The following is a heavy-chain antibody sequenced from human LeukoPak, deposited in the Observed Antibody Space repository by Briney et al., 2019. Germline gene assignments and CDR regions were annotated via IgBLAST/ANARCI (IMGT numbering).Heavy chain of an antibody. CDR3: AKAGPSPDYYGMDV. CDR2: ISYDGSNK. CDR1: GFTFSSYG. J-gene: IGHJ6*02. Sequence: GRSLRLSCAASGFTFSSYGMLWVRQAPGKGLEWVAVISYDGSNKYYADSVKGRFTISRDNSKNTLYLQMNSLRAEDTAVYYCAKAGPSPDYYGMDVWGQGTTVTVSS. V-gene: IGHV3-30*18.